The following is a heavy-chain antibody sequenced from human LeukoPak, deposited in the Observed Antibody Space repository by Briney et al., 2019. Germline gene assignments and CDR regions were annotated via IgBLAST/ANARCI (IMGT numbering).Heavy chain of an antibody. V-gene: IGHV3-23*01. CDR1: GYSFAIYW. J-gene: IGHJ4*02. CDR3: AKRASGSGTSLYYSDY. Sequence: GESLKISCKGSGYSFAIYWIAWVRQMPGKGLEWVSVISNSGGSTFYADSVKGRFTISRDNSKNTLYLQMNSLRAEDTAVYYCAKRASGSGTSLYYSDYWGQGTLVTVSS. D-gene: IGHD3-10*01. CDR2: ISNSGGST.